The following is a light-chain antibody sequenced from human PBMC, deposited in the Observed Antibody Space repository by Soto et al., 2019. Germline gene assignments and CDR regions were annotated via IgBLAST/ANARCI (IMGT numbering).Light chain of an antibody. J-gene: IGKJ4*01. CDR2: GAS. CDR3: QQYGSSPLT. CDR1: QSVSSNF. Sequence: EIVLSQSPGTLSLSPGEGATLSCRASQSVSSNFLAWYQRKPGQAPRLLMYGASSRATGIPDRFSGSGSGTDFTLTISRLEPEDFAVYYCQQYGSSPLTLGGGTKVEIK. V-gene: IGKV3-20*01.